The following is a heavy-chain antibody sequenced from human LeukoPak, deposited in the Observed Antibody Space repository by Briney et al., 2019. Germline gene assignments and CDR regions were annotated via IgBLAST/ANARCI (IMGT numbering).Heavy chain of an antibody. CDR3: ASTYYYDSSGYYQTTIFDY. D-gene: IGHD3-22*01. J-gene: IGHJ4*02. CDR1: GGSISSGGYY. V-gene: IGHV4-31*03. Sequence: SQTLSLTCTVSGGSISSGGYYWSWIRQHPGEGLEWIGYIYYSGSTYYNPSLKSRVTISVDTSKNQFSLKLSSVTAADTAVYYCASTYYYDSSGYYQTTIFDYWGQGTLVTVSS. CDR2: IYYSGST.